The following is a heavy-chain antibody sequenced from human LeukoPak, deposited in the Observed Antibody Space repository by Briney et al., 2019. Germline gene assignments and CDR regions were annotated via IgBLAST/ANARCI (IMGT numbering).Heavy chain of an antibody. Sequence: SETLSLTCTVSGGSISSYFWTWIRQPPGKGLEWIGYIYYSGRTNYNPSLKSRVTISVDTSKNQFSLKLSSVTAADTAVYYCAREGGGFDYWGQGTLVTVSS. D-gene: IGHD3-16*01. J-gene: IGHJ4*02. CDR3: AREGGGFDY. V-gene: IGHV4-59*12. CDR1: GGSISSYF. CDR2: IYYSGRT.